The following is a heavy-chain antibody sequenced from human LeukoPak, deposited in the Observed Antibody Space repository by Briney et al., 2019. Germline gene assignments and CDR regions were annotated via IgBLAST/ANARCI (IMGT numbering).Heavy chain of an antibody. Sequence: SETLSLTCTVSGGSISSYYWSWIRQPPGKGLEWIGYIYYSGSTNYNPSLKSRVTISVDTSKNQFSLKLSSVTAADTAVYYCARDGGDGYNYAFDYWGQGTLVTVSS. CDR2: IYYSGST. V-gene: IGHV4-59*01. J-gene: IGHJ4*02. CDR1: GGSISSYY. CDR3: ARDGGDGYNYAFDY. D-gene: IGHD5-24*01.